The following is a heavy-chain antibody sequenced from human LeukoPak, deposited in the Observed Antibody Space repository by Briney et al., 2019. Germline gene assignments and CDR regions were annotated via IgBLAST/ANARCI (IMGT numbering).Heavy chain of an antibody. CDR1: GYTFTSYD. CDR3: ARGATDSPLFDP. J-gene: IGHJ5*02. Sequence: GASVKVSCRASGYTFTSYDINWVRQATGQGLEWMGWMNPNSGNTGYAQKFQGRVTMTRNTSISTAYMELSSLRSEDTAVYYCARGATDSPLFDPWGQGTLVTVSS. CDR2: MNPNSGNT. V-gene: IGHV1-8*01. D-gene: IGHD5-12*01.